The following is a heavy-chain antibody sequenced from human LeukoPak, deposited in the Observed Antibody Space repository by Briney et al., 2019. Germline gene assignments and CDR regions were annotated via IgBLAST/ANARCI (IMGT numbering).Heavy chain of an antibody. CDR1: GFVLSDYG. D-gene: IGHD1-14*01. V-gene: IGHV3-30*02. Sequence: GGSLRVSRAASGFVLSDYGMHWVRQAPGKGLEWVSFIRYDGSTKYYADSVKGRFTISRDDSNNTLYLHMDSLTAEDSAIYYCAKLYLNTEADYWGQGTLVTVSS. CDR2: IRYDGSTK. CDR3: AKLYLNTEADY. J-gene: IGHJ4*02.